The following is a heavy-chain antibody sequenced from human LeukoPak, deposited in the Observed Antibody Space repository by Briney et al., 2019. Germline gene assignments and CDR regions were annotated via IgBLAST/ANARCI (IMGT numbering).Heavy chain of an antibody. CDR3: ASTRAVWFGDPGYYGMDV. V-gene: IGHV3-33*01. CDR1: GFTFSSYG. J-gene: IGHJ6*04. D-gene: IGHD3-10*01. Sequence: GGSLRLSCAASGFTFSSYGMHWVRQAPGKGLEWGAVIWYDGSNKYYADSVKGRFTISRDNSKNTLYLQMNSLRAEDTAVYYCASTRAVWFGDPGYYGMDVWGKGTTVTVSS. CDR2: IWYDGSNK.